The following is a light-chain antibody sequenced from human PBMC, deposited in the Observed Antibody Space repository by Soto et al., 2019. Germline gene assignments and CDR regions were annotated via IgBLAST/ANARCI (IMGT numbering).Light chain of an antibody. V-gene: IGKV3-11*01. Sequence: EGVLPQSPDTLSLSPGETATLSCRASQSVDRYIAWYQQKVGQAPRRLISDAYTRATGVGARSTGSGSATDFSLTITSLEPEEFAVYYCQQRGKWPSTFGPGNKVEMK. J-gene: IGKJ2*02. CDR3: QQRGKWPST. CDR2: DAY. CDR1: QSVDRY.